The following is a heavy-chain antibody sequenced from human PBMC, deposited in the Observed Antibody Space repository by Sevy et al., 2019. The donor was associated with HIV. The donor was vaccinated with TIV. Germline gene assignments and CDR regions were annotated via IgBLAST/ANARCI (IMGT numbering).Heavy chain of an antibody. Sequence: GGSLRLSCAASGFTVSSNYMSWVRQAPGKGLEWVSVIYSGGSTYYADAVKGRLTISSDNSKNTLYLQMNSLRAEDTAVYYCARDVPYYYDSSGGIYWGQGTLVTVSS. CDR3: ARDVPYYYDSSGGIY. V-gene: IGHV3-53*01. D-gene: IGHD3-22*01. CDR2: IYSGGST. J-gene: IGHJ4*02. CDR1: GFTVSSNY.